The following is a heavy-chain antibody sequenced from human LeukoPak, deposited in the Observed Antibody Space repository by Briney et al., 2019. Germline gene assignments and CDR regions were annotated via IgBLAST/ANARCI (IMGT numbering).Heavy chain of an antibody. CDR2: ISSNGGST. Sequence: GGSLRLSCVGSGFTFSSYAMHWVRQAPGKGLEYVSAISSNGGSTYYADSVKGRFTISRDNSKNTLYLQMSSLRAEDTAVYYCVKAYSSSWYFPGYWGQGTLVTVSS. V-gene: IGHV3-64D*06. D-gene: IGHD6-13*01. CDR3: VKAYSSSWYFPGY. J-gene: IGHJ4*02. CDR1: GFTFSSYA.